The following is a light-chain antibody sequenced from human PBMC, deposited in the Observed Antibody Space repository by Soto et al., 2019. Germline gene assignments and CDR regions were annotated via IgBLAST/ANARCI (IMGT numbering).Light chain of an antibody. V-gene: IGKV3-20*01. CDR3: QKYSSSLRT. CDR2: GAS. CDR1: QSISNSY. J-gene: IGKJ1*01. Sequence: EIVLTQSPGTLSLSPGERATLSCRASQSISNSYLAWYQQKPGQAPRLLVYGASSRATGIPDRFSGSGSGTDFTLTISRLEPVDFALSSCQKYSSSLRTFGQSTKV.